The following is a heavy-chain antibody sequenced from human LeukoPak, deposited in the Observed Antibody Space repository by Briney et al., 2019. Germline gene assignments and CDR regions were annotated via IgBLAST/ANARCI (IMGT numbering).Heavy chain of an antibody. CDR1: GDSISTYY. Sequence: SETLSLTCTVSGDSISTYYLSWIRQPAGKGLEWIGRIYAGGSTNYNPSLESRVTMSMDTSKKQFPLKLRSVTAADTAVYYCASGRYCSGGSCYGIPNYWGQGTLVTVSS. D-gene: IGHD2-15*01. V-gene: IGHV4-4*07. CDR2: IYAGGST. CDR3: ASGRYCSGGSCYGIPNY. J-gene: IGHJ4*02.